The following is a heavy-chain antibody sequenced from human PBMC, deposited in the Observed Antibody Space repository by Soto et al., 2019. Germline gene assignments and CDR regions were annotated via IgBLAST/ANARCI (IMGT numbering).Heavy chain of an antibody. CDR2: IKSKTDGGTT. J-gene: IGHJ4*02. Sequence: GGSLRLSCAASGFTFSNAWMNWVRQAPGKGLEWVGRIKSKTDGGTTDYAAPVKGRFTISRDDSKNTLYLQMNSLKTEDTAVYYCTTFVYSGYDYIFDYWGQGTLVTVSS. CDR1: GFTFSNAW. V-gene: IGHV3-15*07. D-gene: IGHD5-12*01. CDR3: TTFVYSGYDYIFDY.